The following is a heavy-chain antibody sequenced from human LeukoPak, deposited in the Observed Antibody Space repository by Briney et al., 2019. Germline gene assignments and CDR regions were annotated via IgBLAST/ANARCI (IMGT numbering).Heavy chain of an antibody. CDR2: IKQDGSAK. J-gene: IGHJ4*02. V-gene: IGHV3-7*03. Sequence: GGSLRLSCAASGFTFSSFWMSWVRQAPGKGLEWVANIKQDGSAKFYVDSVKGRFTTSRDNAKNTLFLQMNSLRAEDTAVYYCVRDSPHSGFNIDFDYWGQGTLVTVSS. CDR1: GFTFSSFW. CDR3: VRDSPHSGFNIDFDY. D-gene: IGHD2-15*01.